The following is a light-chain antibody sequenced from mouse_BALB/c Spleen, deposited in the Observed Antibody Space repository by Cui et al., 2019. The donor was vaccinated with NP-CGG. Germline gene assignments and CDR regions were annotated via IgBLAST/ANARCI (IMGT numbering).Light chain of an antibody. Sequence: QAVVTQESALTTSPGGTVTLTCRSSTGAVTTSNYANWVQEKPDHLFTGLIGGTSNRAPGVPVDFSASLFGKRAALPIQGARTRIGQYYFFALGTATNSVFGGGTKLTVL. V-gene: IGLV1*01. J-gene: IGLJ1*01. CDR3: ALGTATNSV. CDR2: GTS. CDR1: TGAVTTSNY.